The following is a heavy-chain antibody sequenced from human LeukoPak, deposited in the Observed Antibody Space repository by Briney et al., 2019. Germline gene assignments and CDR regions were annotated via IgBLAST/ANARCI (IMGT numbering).Heavy chain of an antibody. J-gene: IGHJ2*01. CDR1: GFTFSSYG. CDR2: ISSSSSDI. D-gene: IGHD3-22*01. Sequence: KPGGSLRFSGAASGFTFSSYGMNWVRQAPGKGLEWVSSISSSSSDIYYADSVKGRSTISRDHAKHSLYLQMNSLRAEDTAVYYCARGYDDYYDSSGYYQGLMYWYFDLWGRGTLVTVSS. V-gene: IGHV3-21*01. CDR3: ARGYDDYYDSSGYYQGLMYWYFDL.